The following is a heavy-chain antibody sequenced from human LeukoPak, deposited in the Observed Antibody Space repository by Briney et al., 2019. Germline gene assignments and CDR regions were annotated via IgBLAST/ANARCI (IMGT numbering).Heavy chain of an antibody. CDR2: MNPNSGST. J-gene: IGHJ4*02. V-gene: IGHV1-8*03. CDR1: GYTFTIYD. D-gene: IGHD5-12*01. CDR3: ARGRSTGYPYYFEY. Sequence: ASVTVSFTSSGYTFTIYDINWVRQATGQGLEWMGWMNPNSGSTGYAQKFQGRVTITSNTSISTAYMELSGLRSEDTAVYYCARGRSTGYPYYFEYWGQGTLVTVSS.